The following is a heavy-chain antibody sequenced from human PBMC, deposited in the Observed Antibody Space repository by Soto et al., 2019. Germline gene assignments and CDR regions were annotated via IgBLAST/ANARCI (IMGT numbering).Heavy chain of an antibody. CDR2: ISAHNGNT. CDR3: ARGRYGDY. V-gene: IGHV1-18*01. J-gene: IGHJ4*02. D-gene: IGHD1-1*01. CDR1: GYAFTTYG. Sequence: QVHLVQSGAEVKKPGASEKVSCKGSGYAFTTYGITWVRQAPGQGLEWMGWISAHNGNTNYAQKLQGRVTVTRDTSTSTAYMELRSLRYDDTAVYYCARGRYGDYWGQGALVTVSS.